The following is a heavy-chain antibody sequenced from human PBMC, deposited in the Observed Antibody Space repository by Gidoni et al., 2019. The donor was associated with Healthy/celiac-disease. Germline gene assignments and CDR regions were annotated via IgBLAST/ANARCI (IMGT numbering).Heavy chain of an antibody. J-gene: IGHJ5*02. CDR2: IYYSGST. Sequence: QVQLQESGPGLVKPSQTLSLTCTVSGGSISSGGYYWSWIRQHPGKGLEWIGYIYYSGSTYYNPSLKSRVTISVDTSKNQFSLKLSSVTAADTAVYYCARDLTPWFGEGHWFDPWGQGTLVTVSS. D-gene: IGHD3-10*01. V-gene: IGHV4-31*03. CDR1: GGSISSGGYY. CDR3: ARDLTPWFGEGHWFDP.